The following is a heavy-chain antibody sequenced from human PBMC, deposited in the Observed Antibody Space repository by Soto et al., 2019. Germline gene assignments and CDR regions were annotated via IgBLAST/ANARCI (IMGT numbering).Heavy chain of an antibody. V-gene: IGHV3-74*01. Sequence: EVQLVESGGGSVQPGGSLRLSCVASGITFTNYWMHWVRQVQGKGLVWVARVDSDGRGTSYADFVKGRFTISRDNAKTTLYLQMNSLRVEDTAMYYCGTVFEHWGQGIPVTVSS. CDR2: VDSDGRGT. CDR1: GITFTNYW. CDR3: GTVFEH. J-gene: IGHJ4*02.